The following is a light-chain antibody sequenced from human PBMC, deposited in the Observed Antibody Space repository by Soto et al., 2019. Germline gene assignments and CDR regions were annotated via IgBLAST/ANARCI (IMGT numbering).Light chain of an antibody. V-gene: IGKV3-20*01. J-gene: IGKJ1*01. Sequence: EIVLTQSPGTLSLSPGESSTLAFSASQTVSSSLAWYQQKPGQAPRLLIYEASSRATGIPDRFSGSGSGTDFTLTISSLQPDDFATYYCQHYNSYSEAFGQGTKV. CDR1: QTVSSS. CDR2: EAS. CDR3: QHYNSYSEA.